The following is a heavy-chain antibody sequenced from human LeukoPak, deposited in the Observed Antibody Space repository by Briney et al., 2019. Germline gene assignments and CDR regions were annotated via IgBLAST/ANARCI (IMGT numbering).Heavy chain of an antibody. V-gene: IGHV3-21*01. CDR3: ARVYRTGIREFYGMDV. D-gene: IGHD2-2*01. CDR2: ISSSSSYI. Sequence: GGSLRLSCAASGFTFSSYSMNWVRQAPGKGLEWVSSISSSSSYIYYADSVKGRLTISRDNAKNSLYLQMNSLRAEDTAVYYCARVYRTGIREFYGMDVWGQGTTVTVSS. CDR1: GFTFSSYS. J-gene: IGHJ6*02.